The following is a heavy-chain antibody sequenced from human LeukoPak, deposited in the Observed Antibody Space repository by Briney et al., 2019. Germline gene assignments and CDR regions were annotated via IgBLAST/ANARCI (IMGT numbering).Heavy chain of an antibody. J-gene: IGHJ4*02. D-gene: IGHD3-10*01. CDR1: GFTFDDYA. V-gene: IGHV3-9*01. Sequence: PGRSLRLSCAASGFTFDDYAMHWVRQAPGKGLEWVSGISWNSGSIGYADSVKGRFTISRDNAKNSLYLQMNSLRSEDTALYYCAKDISGSGGYYLDYWGQGTLVTVSS. CDR2: ISWNSGSI. CDR3: AKDISGSGGYYLDY.